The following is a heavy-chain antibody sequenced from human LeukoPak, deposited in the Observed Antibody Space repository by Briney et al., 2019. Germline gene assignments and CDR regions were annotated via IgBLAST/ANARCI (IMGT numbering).Heavy chain of an antibody. V-gene: IGHV3-74*01. CDR1: GFTFSSYW. Sequence: GGSLRLSCAASGFTFSSYWMHRVRQAPGKGLVWVSRINSDGSSTSYADSVKGRFTISRDNAKNTLYLQMNSLRAEDTAVYYCARENQTYDFWSGYYNWFDPWGQGTLVTVSS. CDR2: INSDGSST. D-gene: IGHD3-3*01. J-gene: IGHJ5*02. CDR3: ARENQTYDFWSGYYNWFDP.